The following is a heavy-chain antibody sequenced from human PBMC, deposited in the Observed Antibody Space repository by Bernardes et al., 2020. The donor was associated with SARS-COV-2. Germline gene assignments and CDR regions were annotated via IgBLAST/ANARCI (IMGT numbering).Heavy chain of an antibody. D-gene: IGHD1-26*01. J-gene: IGHJ4*02. CDR2: TWSDGSNK. V-gene: IGHV3-33*08. CDR1: GFTFSSYA. Sequence: GSLRLSCAASGFTFSSYAMHWVRQAPGKGLEWVAVTWSDGSNKFYADSVKGRFTVSRDNFKNTLYLQMNSLRAEDTAIYYCARDQGGSYCNIDYWGQGTLVTVSS. CDR3: ARDQGGSYCNIDY.